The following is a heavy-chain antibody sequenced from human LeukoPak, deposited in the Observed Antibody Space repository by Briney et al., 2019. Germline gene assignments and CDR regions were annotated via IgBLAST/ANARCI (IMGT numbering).Heavy chain of an antibody. D-gene: IGHD1-26*01. CDR2: IRYDGSNK. CDR1: GFTFSSYG. CDR3: AKDKWSWGAFDI. Sequence: GGSLRLSCAASGFTFSSYGMHWVRQAPGKGQEWVAFIRYDGSNKYYADSVKGRFTISRDNSKNTLYLQMNSLRAEDTAVYYCAKDKWSWGAFDIWGQGTMVTVSS. V-gene: IGHV3-30*02. J-gene: IGHJ3*02.